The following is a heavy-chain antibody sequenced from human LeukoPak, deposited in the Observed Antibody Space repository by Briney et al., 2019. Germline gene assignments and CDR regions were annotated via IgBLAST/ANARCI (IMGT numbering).Heavy chain of an antibody. V-gene: IGHV4-4*02. Sequence: SGTLSLTCAVSGGSISSSNWWSWVRQPPGRGLEWIGEIYHSGSTNYNPSLKGRVTISVDKSKNQFSLKLSSVTAADTAVYYCARSGSYGVNYFDNWGQGTLVTVSS. J-gene: IGHJ4*02. D-gene: IGHD4-17*01. CDR1: GGSISSSNW. CDR3: ARSGSYGVNYFDN. CDR2: IYHSGST.